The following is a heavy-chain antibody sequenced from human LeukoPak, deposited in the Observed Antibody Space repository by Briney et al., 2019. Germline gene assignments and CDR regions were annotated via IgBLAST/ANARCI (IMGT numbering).Heavy chain of an antibody. Sequence: GASVKVSCKASGYTFTRYGISWVRQSPGQGLEWMGGISANNGNTYNAQKLQGKVTMTTDTSTSTAYMELRSLRSDDTAEYYCARRGSMIVGDAFDIWGQGTMVTVSS. CDR3: ARRGSMIVGDAFDI. V-gene: IGHV1-18*01. J-gene: IGHJ3*02. D-gene: IGHD3-22*01. CDR2: ISANNGNT. CDR1: GYTFTRYG.